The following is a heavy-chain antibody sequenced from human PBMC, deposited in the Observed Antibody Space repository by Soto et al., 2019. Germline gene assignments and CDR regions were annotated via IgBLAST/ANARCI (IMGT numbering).Heavy chain of an antibody. J-gene: IGHJ3*02. CDR1: GFSLSNARMG. CDR2: IFSNDEK. CDR3: ARNDAGVGVVMRDAFDI. D-gene: IGHD3-3*01. Sequence: QVTLKESGPVLVKPTETLTLTCTVSGFSLSNARMGVSWIRQPPGKALEWLAHIFSNDEKSYSTSLKSRLTISKDTSKSQVVLTMTNMDPVDTATYYCARNDAGVGVVMRDAFDIWGQGTMVTVSS. V-gene: IGHV2-26*01.